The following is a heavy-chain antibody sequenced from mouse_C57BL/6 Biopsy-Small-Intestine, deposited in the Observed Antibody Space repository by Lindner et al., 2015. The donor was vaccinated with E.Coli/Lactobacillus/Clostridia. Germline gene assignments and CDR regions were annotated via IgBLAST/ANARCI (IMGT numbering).Heavy chain of an antibody. V-gene: IGHV1-82*01. J-gene: IGHJ4*01. CDR2: IYPGDGDT. D-gene: IGHD1-1*02. CDR1: GYAFSSSW. CDR3: AKRGWAMDY. Sequence: VQLQESGPELVKPGASVKISCKASGYAFSSSWMNWVKQRPGKGLEWIGRIYPGDGDTNYNGKFKGKATLTADKSSSTAYMELSSLTSEDSAVYFCAKRGWAMDYWGQGTSVTVSS.